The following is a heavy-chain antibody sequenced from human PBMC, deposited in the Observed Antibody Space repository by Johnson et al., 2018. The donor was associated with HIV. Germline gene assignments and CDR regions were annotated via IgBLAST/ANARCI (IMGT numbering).Heavy chain of an antibody. CDR2: IYIGGNT. D-gene: IGHD3-10*01. CDR3: ARGSMVRGVIHAFDI. Sequence: VQLVESGGGLIQPGVSLRLSCAASGFTVSTNYMSWVRQAPGKGLEWVSVIYIGGNTYYADSVKGRFTISRDNSKNTLYLQMNSLRAEDTAVYYCARGSMVRGVIHAFDIWGQGTMVTVSS. J-gene: IGHJ3*02. V-gene: IGHV3-53*01. CDR1: GFTVSTNY.